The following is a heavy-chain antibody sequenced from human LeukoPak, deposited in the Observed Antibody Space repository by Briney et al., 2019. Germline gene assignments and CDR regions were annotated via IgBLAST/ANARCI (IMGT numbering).Heavy chain of an antibody. CDR2: IKQDGSEK. D-gene: IGHD6-19*01. CDR3: AKVGSGWYRSVYFDY. Sequence: GGSLRLSCAASGFTFSNYWMTWVRQAPGKGLEWVANIKQDGSEKSYVDSVKGRFAISRDNAKNSLYLQMNSLRAEDTAVYYCAKVGSGWYRSVYFDYWGQGTLVTVSS. CDR1: GFTFSNYW. V-gene: IGHV3-7*03. J-gene: IGHJ4*02.